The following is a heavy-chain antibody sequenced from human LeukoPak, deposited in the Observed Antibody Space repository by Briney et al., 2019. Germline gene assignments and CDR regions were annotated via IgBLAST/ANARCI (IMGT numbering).Heavy chain of an antibody. Sequence: GGSLRLSCAASGFTFSSYSMNWVRQAPGKGLEWVSSISSSSSYIYYADSVKGRFTISRDNAKNSLYLQMNSLRAEDTAVYYCASSLRRSSSSIGAGAFDIWGQGTMVTVSS. CDR2: ISSSSSYI. CDR3: ASSLRRSSSSIGAGAFDI. CDR1: GFTFSSYS. D-gene: IGHD6-6*01. J-gene: IGHJ3*02. V-gene: IGHV3-21*01.